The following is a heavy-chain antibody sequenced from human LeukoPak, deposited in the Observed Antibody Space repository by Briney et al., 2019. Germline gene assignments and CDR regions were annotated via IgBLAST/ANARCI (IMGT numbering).Heavy chain of an antibody. CDR2: IKQDGSEK. V-gene: IGHV3-7*04. D-gene: IGHD4-23*01. CDR1: GFTFGTYW. Sequence: GGSLRLSCAASGFTFGTYWMTWVRQAPGKGLEWVANIKQDGSEKYYVDSVKGRFTISRDNAKNSLYLQMNSLRAEDTAVYYCARGYGGYLSWGQGTLVTVSS. J-gene: IGHJ5*02. CDR3: ARGYGGYLS.